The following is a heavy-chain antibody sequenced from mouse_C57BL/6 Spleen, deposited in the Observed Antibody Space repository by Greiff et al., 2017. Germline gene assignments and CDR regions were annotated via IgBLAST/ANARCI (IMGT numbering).Heavy chain of an antibody. Sequence: QVQLQQSGAELVRPGASVTLSCTASGYTFTDYEMHWVKQTPVHGLEWIGAIDPETGGTAYNQKFKGKAILTADKSSSTASMELRSLTSEDSAGYYCTRDYYGSIFAYWGQGTLVTVSA. CDR2: IDPETGGT. CDR1: GYTFTDYE. CDR3: TRDYYGSIFAY. D-gene: IGHD1-1*01. J-gene: IGHJ3*01. V-gene: IGHV1-15*01.